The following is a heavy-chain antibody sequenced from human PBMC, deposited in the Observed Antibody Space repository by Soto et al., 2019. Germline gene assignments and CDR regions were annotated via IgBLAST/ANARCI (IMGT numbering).Heavy chain of an antibody. D-gene: IGHD5-12*01. V-gene: IGHV3-49*03. J-gene: IGHJ4*02. CDR1: GFTFGDYA. Sequence: GGSLRLSCTDSGFTFGDYAMSWFRLAPGKGLEWVGLIRSKAYGGTTEYAASVKGRFTISRDDSKSIAYLQMNSLKTEDTAVYYCTSATPGYFDYWGQGTRVTV. CDR2: IRSKAYGGTT. CDR3: TSATPGYFDY.